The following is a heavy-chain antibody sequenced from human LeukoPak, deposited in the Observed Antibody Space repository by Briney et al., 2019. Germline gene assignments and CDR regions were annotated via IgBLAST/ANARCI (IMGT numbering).Heavy chain of an antibody. J-gene: IGHJ5*02. CDR3: ARGNDCSSTSCCRTDWFDP. D-gene: IGHD2-2*01. V-gene: IGHV4-30-4*08. Sequence: PSQTLSLTCTVSGGSISSGDYYWSWIRQPPGKGLEWIGYVYYSGSTYYNPSLKSRVTISVDTSKDQFSLKLSSVTAADTAVNYCARGNDCSSTSCCRTDWFDPWGQGTLVTVSS. CDR1: GGSISSGDYY. CDR2: VYYSGST.